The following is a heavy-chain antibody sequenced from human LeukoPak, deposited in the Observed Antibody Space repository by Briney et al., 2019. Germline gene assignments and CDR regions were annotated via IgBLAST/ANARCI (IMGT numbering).Heavy chain of an antibody. CDR2: IYTSGTT. J-gene: IGHJ4*02. Sequence: GGSLRLSCAASGFTVSSNFMSWVRQAPGKGLEWVSVIYTSGTTYYTDSLKGRFTISRDSSKNTLYLQMNSLRAEDTAVYYCAKDLLSWGDHRDYWGQGTLVTVSS. V-gene: IGHV3-66*03. CDR1: GFTVSSNF. D-gene: IGHD1-26*01. CDR3: AKDLLSWGDHRDY.